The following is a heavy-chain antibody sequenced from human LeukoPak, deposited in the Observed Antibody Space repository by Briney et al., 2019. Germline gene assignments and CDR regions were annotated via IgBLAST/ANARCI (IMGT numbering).Heavy chain of an antibody. CDR3: ARTGSDSYYFDY. CDR2: IYYSGST. D-gene: IGHD3-10*01. J-gene: IGHJ4*02. V-gene: IGHV4-31*03. CDR1: GGSISSGGYY. Sequence: SQTLSLTCTVSGGSISSGGYYWSWIRQHPGKGLEWIGYIYYSGSTYYNPSLKSRVTISVDTSKNQFSLKLSSVTAADTAVYYCARTGSDSYYFDYWGQGTLVTVSS.